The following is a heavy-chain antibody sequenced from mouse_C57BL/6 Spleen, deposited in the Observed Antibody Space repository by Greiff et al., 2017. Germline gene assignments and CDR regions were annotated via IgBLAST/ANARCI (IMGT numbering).Heavy chain of an antibody. CDR2: IHPNSGST. CDR1: GYTFTSYW. V-gene: IGHV1-64*01. Sequence: QVQLQQPGAELVKPGASVKLSCKASGYTFTSYWMHWVKQRPGQGLEWIGMIHPNSGSTNYNEKFKSKATLAVDKSSSTAYMQLSSLTSEDSAVYYCGGYYGNYVFAFWGQGTLVTVSA. J-gene: IGHJ3*01. D-gene: IGHD2-1*01. CDR3: GGYYGNYVFAF.